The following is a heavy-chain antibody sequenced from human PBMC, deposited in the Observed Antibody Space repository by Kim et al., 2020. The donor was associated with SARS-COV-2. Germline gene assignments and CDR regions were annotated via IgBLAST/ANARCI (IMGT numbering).Heavy chain of an antibody. V-gene: IGHV4-39*01. CDR2: SGST. Sequence: SGSTYYNPSLKSRVTISVDTSKNQFSLKLSSVTAADTAVYYCERLNWFDPWGQGTLVTVSS. J-gene: IGHJ5*02. CDR3: ERLNWFDP.